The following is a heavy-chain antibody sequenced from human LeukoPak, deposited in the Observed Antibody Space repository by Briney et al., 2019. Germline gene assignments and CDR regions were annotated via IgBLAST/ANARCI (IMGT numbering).Heavy chain of an antibody. J-gene: IGHJ4*02. CDR3: ARGSSAPDY. CDR2: ISRSSDTI. Sequence: GGSLRLSCAASGFTFSDYTMNWVRQAPGKGLECISYISRSSDTIYYADSVKGRFTTSRDNAKNSVYLQMNSLRDEDTAVYYCARGSSAPDYWGQGTLVTVSS. V-gene: IGHV3-48*02. D-gene: IGHD6-25*01. CDR1: GFTFSDYT.